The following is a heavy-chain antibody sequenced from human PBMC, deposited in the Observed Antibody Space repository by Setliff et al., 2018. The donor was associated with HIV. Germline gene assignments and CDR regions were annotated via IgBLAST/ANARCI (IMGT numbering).Heavy chain of an antibody. CDR2: ISPNFGHT. CDR1: GYTFTTYG. J-gene: IGHJ6*02. CDR3: ARLGSGWSDSYYYAMDV. V-gene: IGHV1-18*01. Sequence: ASVKVSCKASGYTFTTYGISWVRQAPGHGLEWMGWISPNFGHTNYAQNFLGRVTMTIDTSTSRAYMELRSLRSDDTAVYFCARLGSGWSDSYYYAMDVWGQGTTVTVSS. D-gene: IGHD6-19*01.